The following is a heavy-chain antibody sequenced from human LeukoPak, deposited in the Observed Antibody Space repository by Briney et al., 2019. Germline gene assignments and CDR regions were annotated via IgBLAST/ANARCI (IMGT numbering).Heavy chain of an antibody. V-gene: IGHV3-23*01. CDR2: ISGSGDSA. Sequence: GGSLRLSCAASGFTFSTYSMSWVRQAPGKGLEWVSVISGSGDSAYYADSVKGRFTISRDNSKNTLYLQMNSLRAEDTAIYYCAKTSSTSCYSCVFDYWGQGTLVTVSS. CDR3: AKTSSTSCYSCVFDY. CDR1: GFTFSTYS. J-gene: IGHJ4*02. D-gene: IGHD2-2*01.